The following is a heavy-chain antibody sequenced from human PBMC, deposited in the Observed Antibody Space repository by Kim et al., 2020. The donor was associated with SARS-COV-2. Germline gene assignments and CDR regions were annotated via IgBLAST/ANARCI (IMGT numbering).Heavy chain of an antibody. J-gene: IGHJ4*02. D-gene: IGHD2-2*01. CDR3: ARGDEAVVPAAIDY. Sequence: SETLSLTCTVSGGSVSSGSYYWSWIRQPPGKGLEWIGYIYYSGSTNYNPSLKSRVTISVDTSKNQFSLKLSSVTAADTAVYYCARGDEAVVPAAIDYWGLGTLVTVSS. CDR1: GGSVSSGSYY. V-gene: IGHV4-61*01. CDR2: IYYSGST.